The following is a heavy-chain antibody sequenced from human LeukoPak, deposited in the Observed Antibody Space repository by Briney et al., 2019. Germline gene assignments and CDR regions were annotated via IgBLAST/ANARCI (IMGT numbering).Heavy chain of an antibody. CDR3: ARERGYSYGRGEFDY. D-gene: IGHD5-18*01. J-gene: IGHJ4*02. V-gene: IGHV1-18*01. CDR1: GYTFTSYG. Sequence: GAPVKVSRKASGYTFTSYGISWVRQAPGQGLEWMGWISAYNGNTNYAQKLQGRVTMTTDTSTSTAYMELRSLRSDDTAVYYCARERGYSYGRGEFDYWGQGTLVTVSS. CDR2: ISAYNGNT.